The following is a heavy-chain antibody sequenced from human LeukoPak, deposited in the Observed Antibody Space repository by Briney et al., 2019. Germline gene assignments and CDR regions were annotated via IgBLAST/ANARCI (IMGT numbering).Heavy chain of an antibody. Sequence: ASVKVSCKASGGTFSSYAISWVRQAPGQGLEWMGGIIPIFGTANYAQKFQGRVTITADEFTSTAYMELSSLRSEDTAVYYCARSDSSGYPKYFQHWGQGTLVTVSS. CDR3: ARSDSSGYPKYFQH. V-gene: IGHV1-69*01. CDR1: GGTFSSYA. J-gene: IGHJ1*01. D-gene: IGHD3-22*01. CDR2: IIPIFGTA.